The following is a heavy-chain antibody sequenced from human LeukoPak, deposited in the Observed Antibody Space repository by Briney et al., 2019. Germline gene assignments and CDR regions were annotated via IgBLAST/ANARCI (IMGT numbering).Heavy chain of an antibody. Sequence: ASVKVSCKASGYTFTSYDINWVRQAPGQGLEWMGWINPNSGGTNYAQKFQGRVTMTRDTSISTAYMELSRLRSDDTAVYYCARVVVGATHNYFDPWGQGTLVTVSS. J-gene: IGHJ5*02. CDR2: INPNSGGT. D-gene: IGHD2-15*01. V-gene: IGHV1-2*02. CDR1: GYTFTSYD. CDR3: ARVVVGATHNYFDP.